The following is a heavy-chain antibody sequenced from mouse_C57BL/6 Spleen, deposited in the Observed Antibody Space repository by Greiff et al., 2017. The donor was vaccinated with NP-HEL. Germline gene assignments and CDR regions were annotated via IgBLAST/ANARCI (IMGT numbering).Heavy chain of an antibody. D-gene: IGHD1-1*01. Sequence: QVTLKECGPGILQSSQTLSLTCSFSGFSLSTSGMGVSWIRQPSGKGLEWLAHIYWDDDKRYNPSLKSRLTISKDTSRNQVFLKITSVDTADTATYYCARMEGLTYAMDYWGQGTSVTVSS. CDR3: ARMEGLTYAMDY. CDR2: IYWDDDK. V-gene: IGHV8-12*01. J-gene: IGHJ4*01. CDR1: GFSLSTSGMG.